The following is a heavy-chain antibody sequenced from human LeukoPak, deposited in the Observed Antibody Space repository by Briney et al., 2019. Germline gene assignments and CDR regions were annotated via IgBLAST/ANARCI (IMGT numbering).Heavy chain of an antibody. CDR2: IYSRGST. CDR3: ARVISLTYYYDSSGYFPDDAFDI. CDR1: VGSINNYY. V-gene: IGHV4-4*07. D-gene: IGHD3-22*01. J-gene: IGHJ3*02. Sequence: SETLSLTCTVSVGSINNYYWSWIRQPAGKGLEWIGHIYSRGSTNYNPSLKSRVTMSVHTSKNQFSLKLSSVTAADTAVYYCARVISLTYYYDSSGYFPDDAFDIWGQGTMVTVSS.